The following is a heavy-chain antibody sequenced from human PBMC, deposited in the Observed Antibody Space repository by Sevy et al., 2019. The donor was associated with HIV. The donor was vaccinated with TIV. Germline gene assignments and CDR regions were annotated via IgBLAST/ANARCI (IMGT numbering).Heavy chain of an antibody. V-gene: IGHV1-18*01. D-gene: IGHD2-15*01. CDR3: ASSLGHCSGGSCYPRGWFDP. J-gene: IGHJ5*02. CDR1: GYTFTSYG. Sequence: ASVKVSCKASGYTFTSYGISWVRQAPGQVLEWMGWISAYNGNTNYAQKLQGRVTMTTDTSTSTAYMELRSLRSDDTAVYYCASSLGHCSGGSCYPRGWFDPWGQGTLVTVSS. CDR2: ISAYNGNT.